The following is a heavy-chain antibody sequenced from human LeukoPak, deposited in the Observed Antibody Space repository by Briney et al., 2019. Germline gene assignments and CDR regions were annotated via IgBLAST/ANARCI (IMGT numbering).Heavy chain of an antibody. CDR3: ARGYSSSWHHYYYYMDV. V-gene: IGHV3-21*01. J-gene: IGHJ6*03. CDR2: ISIGSNYI. D-gene: IGHD6-13*01. Sequence: GGSLRLSCAASGFAFSNYGMNWIRQAPGKGLEWVASISIGSNYIYYGDSVKGRFTISRDNAKKSLYLQMNRLRAEDTAVYYCARGYSSSWHHYYYYMDVWGKGTTVTVSS. CDR1: GFAFSNYG.